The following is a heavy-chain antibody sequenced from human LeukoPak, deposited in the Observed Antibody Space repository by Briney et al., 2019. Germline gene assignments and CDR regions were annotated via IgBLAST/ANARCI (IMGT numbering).Heavy chain of an antibody. Sequence: PGGSLRLSCAASGFTFRSYSMNWVRQAPGKGLEWVSSISSSSSYIYYADSVKGRFTISRDNAKNSLYLQMNSLRAEDTAVYYCARVGRYCSSTSCYQGYFDYWGQGTLVTVSS. V-gene: IGHV3-21*01. D-gene: IGHD2-2*01. CDR3: ARVGRYCSSTSCYQGYFDY. J-gene: IGHJ4*02. CDR2: ISSSSSYI. CDR1: GFTFRSYS.